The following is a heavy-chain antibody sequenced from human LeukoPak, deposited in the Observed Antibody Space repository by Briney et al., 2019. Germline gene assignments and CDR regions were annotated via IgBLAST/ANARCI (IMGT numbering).Heavy chain of an antibody. CDR2: ISTSSSHI. CDR3: ARDYDEDY. D-gene: IGHD5-12*01. Sequence: SGGSLRLSCAASGFTFSTYSMNWVREAPGKGLEWVSSISTSSSHIYYADSVKGRFTISRDNAKNSLYLQMHSLRAEDTAVYYCARDYDEDYWRQGTLVTVYS. J-gene: IGHJ4*02. CDR1: GFTFSTYS. V-gene: IGHV3-21*01.